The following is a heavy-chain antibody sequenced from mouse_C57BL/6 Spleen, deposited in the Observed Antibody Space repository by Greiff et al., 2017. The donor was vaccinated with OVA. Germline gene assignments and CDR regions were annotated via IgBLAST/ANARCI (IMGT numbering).Heavy chain of an antibody. CDR2: INPGSGGT. V-gene: IGHV1-54*01. J-gene: IGHJ4*01. Sequence: VQLQQSGAELVRPGTSVKVSCKASGYSFTNYLIEWVKQRPGQGLEWIGVINPGSGGTNYNEQFKGKATLTADKSSSTAYMQLSSLTSEDSAVYFCARDWDLYYAMDYWGQGTSVTVSS. CDR3: ARDWDLYYAMDY. CDR1: GYSFTNYL. D-gene: IGHD4-1*01.